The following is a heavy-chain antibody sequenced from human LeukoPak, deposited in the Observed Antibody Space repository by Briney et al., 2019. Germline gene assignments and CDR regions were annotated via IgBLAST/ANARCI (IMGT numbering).Heavy chain of an antibody. D-gene: IGHD1-26*01. V-gene: IGHV1-18*04. J-gene: IGHJ4*02. Sequence: ASVKVSCKASGYIFTDYYMHWVRQAPGQELGWMGRISAYNGNTNYAQKLQGRVTMTTDTSTSTAYMELRSLRSDDTAVYYCARVVGATNLDYWGQGTLVTVSS. CDR3: ARVVGATNLDY. CDR1: GYIFTDYY. CDR2: ISAYNGNT.